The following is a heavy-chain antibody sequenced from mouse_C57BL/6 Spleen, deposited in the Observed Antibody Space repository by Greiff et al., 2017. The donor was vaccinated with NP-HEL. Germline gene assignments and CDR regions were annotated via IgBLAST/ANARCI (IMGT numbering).Heavy chain of an antibody. D-gene: IGHD2-1*01. CDR1: GYTFTSYW. J-gene: IGHJ4*01. CDR2: IDPSDSYT. CDR3: ARSGYGNSYYYAMDY. Sequence: VQLQQSGAELVRPGTSVKLSCKASGYTFTSYWMHWVKQRPGQGLEWIGVIDPSDSYTNYNQKFKGKATLTVDTSSSTAYMQLSSLTSEDSAVYYCARSGYGNSYYYAMDYWGQGTSVTVSS. V-gene: IGHV1-59*01.